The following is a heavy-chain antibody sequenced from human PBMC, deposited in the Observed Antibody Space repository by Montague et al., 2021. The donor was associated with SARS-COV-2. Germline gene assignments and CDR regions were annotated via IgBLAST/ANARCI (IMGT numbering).Heavy chain of an antibody. V-gene: IGHV4/OR15-8*02. CDR3: ARDFVAAVPDRFDS. D-gene: IGHD6-13*01. Sequence: SETLSLTCAVSGGFISSGNWWSWVRQPPGKGLEWIGEIFHSGAASYNPSLKSRLTISMDKSKNEFSLKLYSVTAADTAMYYCARDFVAAVPDRFDSWGQGVLVTVSS. CDR2: IFHSGAA. CDR1: GGFISSGNW. J-gene: IGHJ4*02.